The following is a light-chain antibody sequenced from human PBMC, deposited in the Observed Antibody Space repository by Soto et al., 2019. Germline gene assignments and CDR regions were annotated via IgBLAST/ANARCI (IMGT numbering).Light chain of an antibody. CDR1: QSVSSN. J-gene: IGKJ1*01. V-gene: IGKV3-15*01. Sequence: EIVMTQSPATLSVSPGERATLSCRASQSVSSNLAWYQQKPGQAPRLLIYGASTRATGIPARFSGSGPGTEFTLTISSLQSEDFAVYYCQQSNNWPPWTFGQGTKVEIK. CDR2: GAS. CDR3: QQSNNWPPWT.